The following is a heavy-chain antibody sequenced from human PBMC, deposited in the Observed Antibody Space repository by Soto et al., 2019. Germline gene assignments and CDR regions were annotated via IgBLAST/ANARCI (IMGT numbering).Heavy chain of an antibody. CDR1: GFTFSKYA. CDR3: AKYYYDRSGSPLAFDY. V-gene: IGHV3-23*01. J-gene: IGHJ4*02. Sequence: EVQLLESGGGLVQPGGSLRLSCAASGFTFSKYALSWVRQAPGKGLEWVSAISGSGGTTHYADSVKSRVTISRDNSKDTVFLQMNSLRAEDTAVYSCAKYYYDRSGSPLAFDYWGQGTLVTVSS. D-gene: IGHD3-22*01. CDR2: ISGSGGTT.